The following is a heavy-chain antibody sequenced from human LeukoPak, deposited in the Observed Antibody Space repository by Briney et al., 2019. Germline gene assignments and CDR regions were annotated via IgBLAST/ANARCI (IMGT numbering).Heavy chain of an antibody. CDR2: IYYSGST. Sequence: SETLSLTCTVSGGSISSYYWSWIRQPPGKGLEWIGYIYYSGSTNYNPSLKSRVTISVDTSKNQFSLKLSSVTAADTAVYYCARGYYDILTGYPSKLDYWGQGTLVTVSS. J-gene: IGHJ4*02. V-gene: IGHV4-59*01. D-gene: IGHD3-9*01. CDR1: GGSISSYY. CDR3: ARGYYDILTGYPSKLDY.